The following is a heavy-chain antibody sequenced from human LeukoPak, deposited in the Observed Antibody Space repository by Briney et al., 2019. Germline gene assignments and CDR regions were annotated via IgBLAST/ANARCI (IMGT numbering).Heavy chain of an antibody. CDR2: ISSNGGST. D-gene: IGHD3/OR15-3a*01. Sequence: GSLRLSCAASGFTFSSYAMHWVRQAPGKGLEYVSAISSNGGSTYYANSVKGRFTISRDNSKNTLYLQMGSLRAEDMAVYYCAREGLDRSYYFDYWGQGTLVTVSS. V-gene: IGHV3-64*01. J-gene: IGHJ4*02. CDR1: GFTFSSYA. CDR3: AREGLDRSYYFDY.